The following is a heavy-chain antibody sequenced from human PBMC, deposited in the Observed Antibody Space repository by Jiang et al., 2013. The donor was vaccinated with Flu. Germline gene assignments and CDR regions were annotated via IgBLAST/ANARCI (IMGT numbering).Heavy chain of an antibody. Sequence: ISWVRQAPGQGLEWMGWISAYNGNTKYAQKLQGRVTMTTDTSTSTAYMEVSSLRSDDTAVYYCARDAGYTSSPGRFRSDYWGQGTLVTVSS. V-gene: IGHV1-18*01. CDR3: ARDAGYTSSPGRFRSDY. J-gene: IGHJ4*02. CDR2: ISAYNGNT. D-gene: IGHD6-13*01.